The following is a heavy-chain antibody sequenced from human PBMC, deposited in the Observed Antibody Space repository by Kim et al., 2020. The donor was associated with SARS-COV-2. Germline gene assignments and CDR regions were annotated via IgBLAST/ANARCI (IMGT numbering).Heavy chain of an antibody. CDR1: GFTFSSYA. CDR2: ISGSGGST. V-gene: IGHV3-23*01. CDR3: AKDGSITIFGVVNWFDP. J-gene: IGHJ5*02. D-gene: IGHD3-3*01. Sequence: GGSLRLSCAASGFTFSSYAMSWVRQAPGKGLEWVSAISGSGGSTYYADSVKGRFTISGDNSKNTLYLQMNSLRAEDTAVYYCAKDGSITIFGVVNWFDPWGQGTLVTVSS.